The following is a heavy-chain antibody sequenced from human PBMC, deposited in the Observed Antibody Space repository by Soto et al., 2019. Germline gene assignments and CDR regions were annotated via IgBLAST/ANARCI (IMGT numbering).Heavy chain of an antibody. CDR2: ISGSGTNT. V-gene: IGHV3-23*01. CDR1: GFTFRGCA. D-gene: IGHD4-17*01. CDR3: ARTPHPRPCSDYVGHYMDV. J-gene: IGHJ6*03. Sequence: EVQLLESGGGLVLPGGSLRLSCEASGFTFRGCAMSWVRQAPGKGPEWVSGISGSGTNTYYTDSVKGRFTVSKDDSKNILFLQMNSLRAEDTAVYYCARTPHPRPCSDYVGHYMDVWGKGTTVTVSS.